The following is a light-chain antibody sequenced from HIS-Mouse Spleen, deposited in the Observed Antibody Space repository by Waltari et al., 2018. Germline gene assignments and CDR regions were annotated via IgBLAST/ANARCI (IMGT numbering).Light chain of an antibody. V-gene: IGLV2-8*01. Sequence: QSALTQPPSASGSPGQSVTISCTGTTSAAGGYNYFPWYQQHPGKAPKLMIYEVSKRPSGVPDRFSGSKSGNTASLTVSGLQAEDEADYYCSSYAGSNNWVFGGGTKLTVL. J-gene: IGLJ3*02. CDR3: SSYAGSNNWV. CDR2: EVS. CDR1: TSAAGGYNY.